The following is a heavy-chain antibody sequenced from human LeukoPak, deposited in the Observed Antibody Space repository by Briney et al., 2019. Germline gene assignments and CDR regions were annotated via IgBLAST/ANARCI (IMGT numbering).Heavy chain of an antibody. CDR1: GYTFTTYA. Sequence: ASVKVSCKASGYTFTTYAMHWVRQAPGQRLEWMGWINAGNGNTKYSQNFQGRVTITSDTSASTAYMELSSLRSEDTAVYYCASSYYDYVWGSYSVSYYFDYWGQGTLVTVSS. CDR3: ASSYYDYVWGSYSVSYYFDY. J-gene: IGHJ4*02. V-gene: IGHV1-3*01. D-gene: IGHD3-16*01. CDR2: INAGNGNT.